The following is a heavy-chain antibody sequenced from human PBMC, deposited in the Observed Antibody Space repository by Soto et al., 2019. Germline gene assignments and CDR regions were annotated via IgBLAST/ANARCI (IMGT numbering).Heavy chain of an antibody. CDR3: ATDPRGGSYSDY. D-gene: IGHD3-10*01. CDR1: GFTFTNYA. Sequence: EVQLLESGGGLVQPGGSLRLSCAASGFTFTNYAMSWVLQAPGKGLEWVSGISDSGCSTYYAESVKGRFTISRDNSKNKLYLQMSRLRADDTAVYYCATDPRGGSYSDYWGQGTLVTVS. V-gene: IGHV3-23*01. CDR2: ISDSGCST. J-gene: IGHJ4*02.